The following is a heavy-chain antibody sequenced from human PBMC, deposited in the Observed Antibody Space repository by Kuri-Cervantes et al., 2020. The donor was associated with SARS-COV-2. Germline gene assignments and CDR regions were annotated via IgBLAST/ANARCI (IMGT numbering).Heavy chain of an antibody. Sequence: VGSLRLSCAASGFTFSGHWINRVRQAPGKGLVWVSRISPDGSYTNTADSVKGRFTLSSDNAKNTLFLQMNSLRAEETAVYYCVRDGGHWNFDYWGQGTLVTVSS. D-gene: IGHD1-1*01. CDR1: GFTFSGHW. J-gene: IGHJ4*02. CDR2: ISPDGSYT. CDR3: VRDGGHWNFDY. V-gene: IGHV3-74*01.